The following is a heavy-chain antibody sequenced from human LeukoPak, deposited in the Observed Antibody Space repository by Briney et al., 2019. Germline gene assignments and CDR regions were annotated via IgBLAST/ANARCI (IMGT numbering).Heavy chain of an antibody. Sequence: SETLSLTCTVSGGSISSSSYYWGWIRQPPGKGLEWIGSIYYSGSTYYNPSLKSRVSISVDTSKNQFSLKLSSVTAADTAVYYCARQDWNFDYWGQGTLVTVSS. CDR1: GGSISSSSYY. CDR2: IYYSGST. CDR3: ARQDWNFDY. J-gene: IGHJ4*02. D-gene: IGHD2-21*01. V-gene: IGHV4-39*01.